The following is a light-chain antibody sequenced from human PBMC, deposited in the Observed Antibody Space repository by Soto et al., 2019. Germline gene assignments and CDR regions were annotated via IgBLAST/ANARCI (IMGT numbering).Light chain of an antibody. V-gene: IGKV2-28*01. CDR1: QSLLHNNGDNY. Sequence: DIVMTQSPLSLPVSPGEPASISCRSSQSLLHNNGDNYLDWYLQTQGQSPQLLIYLGSNRDSGVPDRFSGSGSGTDFTLQLSRVEAEDVWVYYCMQALQNRYTFGQGTRLEIK. J-gene: IGKJ5*01. CDR2: LGS. CDR3: MQALQNRYT.